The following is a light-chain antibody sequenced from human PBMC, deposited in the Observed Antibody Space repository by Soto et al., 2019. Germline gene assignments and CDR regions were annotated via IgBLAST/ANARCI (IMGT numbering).Light chain of an antibody. CDR1: SSDVGYYNY. CDR3: SSYAGSNNLV. Sequence: QSALTQPPSASRSPGQSVTISCTGTSSDVGYYNYVSWYQQHPGKAPKLMIYEVSKRPSGVPDRFSGSKSGNTASLTVSGLQAEDEADYYCSSYAGSNNLVFGGGTKVTVL. CDR2: EVS. V-gene: IGLV2-8*02. J-gene: IGLJ2*01.